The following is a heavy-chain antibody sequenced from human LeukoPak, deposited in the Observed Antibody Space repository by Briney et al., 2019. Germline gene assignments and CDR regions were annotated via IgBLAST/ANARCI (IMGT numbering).Heavy chain of an antibody. CDR3: ARTMVRGVILPGY. CDR2: INTNTGNP. D-gene: IGHD3-10*01. CDR1: GYTFTGYY. Sequence: ASVKVSCKASGYTFTGYYMHWVRQAPGQGLEWMGRINTNTGNPTYAQGFTGRFVFSLDTSVSTAYLQISSLKAEDTAVYYCARTMVRGVILPGYWGQGTLVTVSS. J-gene: IGHJ4*02. V-gene: IGHV7-4-1*02.